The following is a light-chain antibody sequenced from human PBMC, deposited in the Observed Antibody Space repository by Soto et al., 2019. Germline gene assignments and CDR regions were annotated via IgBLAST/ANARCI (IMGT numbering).Light chain of an antibody. CDR1: SSNLGAGYD. CDR2: GNR. J-gene: IGLJ3*02. Sequence: QSVLTQPPSVSGAPGQRVTLSCTGNSSNLGAGYDVHWYQQLPGATPKLVIFGNRNRPSGVPERFSGSKSGTSASPAITGLQAEDEADYYCQAYDYSLTASVFGGGTKVTVL. V-gene: IGLV1-40*01. CDR3: QAYDYSLTASV.